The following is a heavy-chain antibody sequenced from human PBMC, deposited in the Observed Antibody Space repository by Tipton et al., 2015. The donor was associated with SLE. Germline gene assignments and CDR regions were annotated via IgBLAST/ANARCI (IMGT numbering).Heavy chain of an antibody. V-gene: IGHV3-48*01. J-gene: IGHJ3*02. CDR2: ISSGSSTI. CDR3: ARERSDDAFDI. Sequence: GSLRLSCAASGFTFSSYSMNWVRQAPGKGLEWVSYISSGSSTIYYADSVKGRFTISRDNAKNSLYLQMNSLRAEDTAVYYCARERSDDAFDIWGQGTMVTVSS. D-gene: IGHD4-17*01. CDR1: GFTFSSYS.